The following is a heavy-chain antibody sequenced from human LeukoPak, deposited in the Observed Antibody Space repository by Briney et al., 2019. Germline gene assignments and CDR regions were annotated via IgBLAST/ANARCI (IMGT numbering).Heavy chain of an antibody. CDR1: GFTFSSYA. Sequence: GGSLRLSCAASGFTFSSYAMHWVRQAPGKGLEWVSFIQSDGSDKFYADSVKGRFTISRDNSRNTVFLQMNSLRAEDTAVYYCAKELKLTPFDYWGQGTLVAVSS. D-gene: IGHD3-10*01. CDR2: IQSDGSDK. V-gene: IGHV3-30*04. CDR3: AKELKLTPFDY. J-gene: IGHJ4*02.